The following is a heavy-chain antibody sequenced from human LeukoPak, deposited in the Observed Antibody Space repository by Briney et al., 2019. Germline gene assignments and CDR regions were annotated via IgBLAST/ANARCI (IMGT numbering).Heavy chain of an antibody. CDR1: GFTFSNFA. CDR2: ISSDGSCK. V-gene: IGHV3-30*04. CDR3: ARAPPDSWIDN. J-gene: IGHJ4*02. D-gene: IGHD6-13*01. Sequence: GGSLRLSCAASGFTFSNFAWYWVRQAPGKGLEWVTVISSDGSCKYYADSVKGRFTIYRDNSKNTVYLQMNSLRDEDTAVYYCARAPPDSWIDNWGQGTLVTVSS.